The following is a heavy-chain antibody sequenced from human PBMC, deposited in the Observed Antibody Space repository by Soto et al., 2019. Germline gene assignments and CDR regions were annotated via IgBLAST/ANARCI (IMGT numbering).Heavy chain of an antibody. Sequence: QVQLVQSGAEVKKPGASVKVSCKVSGYTLTELSMHWVRQAPGKGLEWLGGFDPEDGETMYAQKFQGRVTMTEETCTDSANMELISLRAEVTAVYYCQKDLFVAGSITFFGVGRDGMDVWGQGTTVTVSS. CDR1: GYTLTELS. V-gene: IGHV1-24*01. CDR3: QKDLFVAGSITFFGVGRDGMDV. CDR2: FDPEDGET. D-gene: IGHD3-3*01. J-gene: IGHJ6*02.